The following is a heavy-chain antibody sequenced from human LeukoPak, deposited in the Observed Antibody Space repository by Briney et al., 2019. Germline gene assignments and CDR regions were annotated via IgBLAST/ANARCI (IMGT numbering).Heavy chain of an antibody. CDR2: INHSGST. J-gene: IGHJ4*02. CDR3: ASAGEAADFDY. CDR1: GGSFSGYY. V-gene: IGHV4-34*01. Sequence: SETLSLTCAVYGGSFSGYYWSWIRQPPGKGLEWIGEINHSGSTNYNPSLKSRVTISVDTSKNQFSLKLSSVTAADTAVYYCASAGEAADFDYWGQGTLVTVSS. D-gene: IGHD2-15*01.